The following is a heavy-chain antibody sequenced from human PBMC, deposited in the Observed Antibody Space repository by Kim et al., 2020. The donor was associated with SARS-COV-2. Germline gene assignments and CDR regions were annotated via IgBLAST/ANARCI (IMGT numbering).Heavy chain of an antibody. CDR2: ISWNSGSI. D-gene: IGHD2-2*01. CDR3: AKDPRLYCSSTSCYGEAYYFDY. V-gene: IGHV3-9*01. Sequence: GGSLRLSCAASGFTFGDYAMHWVRQAPGKGLEWVSGISWNSGSIGYADSVKGRFTISRDNAKNSLYLQMNSLRAEDTALYYCAKDPRLYCSSTSCYGEAYYFDYWGQGTLVTVSS. CDR1: GFTFGDYA. J-gene: IGHJ4*02.